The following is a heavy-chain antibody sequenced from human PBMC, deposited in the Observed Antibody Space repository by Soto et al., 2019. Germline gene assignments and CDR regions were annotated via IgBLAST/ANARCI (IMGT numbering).Heavy chain of an antibody. Sequence: GGSLRLSCAASGFTFSSYSMNWVRQAPGKGLEWVSYISSSSSTIYYADSVKGRFTISRDNAKNSLYLQMNSLRAEDTAVYYCARVGLVGYNWNYAGFDYWGQGTLVTVSS. D-gene: IGHD1-7*01. CDR2: ISSSSSTI. V-gene: IGHV3-48*01. CDR3: ARVGLVGYNWNYAGFDY. J-gene: IGHJ4*02. CDR1: GFTFSSYS.